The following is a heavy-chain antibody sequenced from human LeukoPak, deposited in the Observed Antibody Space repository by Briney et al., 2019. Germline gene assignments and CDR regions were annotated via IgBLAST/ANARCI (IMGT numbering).Heavy chain of an antibody. CDR2: ISSSGSTI. J-gene: IGHJ3*02. V-gene: IGHV3-11*01. D-gene: IGHD6-13*01. CDR1: GFTFSDYY. CDR3: ARDGAAAGRDDAFDI. Sequence: GGSLRLSCAASGFTFSDYYMSWIRQAPGKGLEWVSYISSSGSTIYYADSVKGRFTISRDNAKNSLYLQMDSLRAEDTAVYYCARDGAAAGRDDAFDIWGQGTMVTVSS.